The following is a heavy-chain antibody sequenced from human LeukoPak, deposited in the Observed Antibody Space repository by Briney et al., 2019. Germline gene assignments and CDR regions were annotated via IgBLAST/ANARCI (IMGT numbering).Heavy chain of an antibody. CDR3: AGGSGSYTGVDY. D-gene: IGHD3-10*01. CDR1: GGSISSYY. CDR2: IYPSGST. V-gene: IGHV4-59*05. Sequence: PSETLSLTCTVSGGSISSYYWTWIRQPAGKGLEWIGRIYPSGSTYYNPSLKSRVTISVDTSKNQFSLKLSSVTAADTAVYYCAGGSGSYTGVDYWGQGTLVTVSS. J-gene: IGHJ4*02.